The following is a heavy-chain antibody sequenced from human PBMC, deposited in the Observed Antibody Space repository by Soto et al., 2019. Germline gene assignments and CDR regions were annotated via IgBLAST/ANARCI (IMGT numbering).Heavy chain of an antibody. D-gene: IGHD3-22*01. Sequence: SETLSLTCTVSGGAITAYYWSWIRQPVGEGLQWIGRVYSTGSTNYNPSLRSRVTMSVDTSQNQFFLRLSSVTAADTAVYYCARDEYYDSNNWFDHWGQGILVTVSS. CDR1: GGAITAYY. V-gene: IGHV4-4*07. J-gene: IGHJ5*02. CDR3: ARDEYYDSNNWFDH. CDR2: VYSTGST.